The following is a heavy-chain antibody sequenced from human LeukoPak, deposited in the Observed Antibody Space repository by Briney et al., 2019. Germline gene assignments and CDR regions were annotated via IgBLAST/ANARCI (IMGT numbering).Heavy chain of an antibody. Sequence: ASVKVSCKASGYTFTSYAMHWVRQAPGQGLEWMGIINPSGGSTSYAQKFQGRVTMTRDTSTSTVYMELSSLRSEDTAVYYCARDPFRVDTAMAYDYWGQGTLVTVSS. CDR3: ARDPFRVDTAMAYDY. D-gene: IGHD5-18*01. J-gene: IGHJ4*02. V-gene: IGHV1-46*01. CDR2: INPSGGST. CDR1: GYTFTSYA.